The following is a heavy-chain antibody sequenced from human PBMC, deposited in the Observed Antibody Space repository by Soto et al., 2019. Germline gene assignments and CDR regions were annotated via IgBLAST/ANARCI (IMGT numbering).Heavy chain of an antibody. V-gene: IGHV3-9*01. J-gene: IGHJ4*02. CDR3: AKDIGRAVVPAAKDY. CDR1: GFTFDDYA. CDR2: ISWNSGSI. D-gene: IGHD2-2*01. Sequence: EVQLVESGGGLVQPGRSLRLSCAASGFTFDDYAMHWVRQAPGKGLEWVSGISWNSGSIGYADSVKGRFTISRDNAKNSLYLQMNSLRAEDTALYYCAKDIGRAVVPAAKDYWGQGTLVTASS.